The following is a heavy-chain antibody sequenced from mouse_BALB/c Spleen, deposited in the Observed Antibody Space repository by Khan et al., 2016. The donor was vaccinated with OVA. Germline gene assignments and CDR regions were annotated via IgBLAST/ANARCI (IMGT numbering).Heavy chain of an antibody. Sequence: QVQLQQSGAELARPGASVKMSCKASGYTFTSYPMHWVKQRPGQGLEWIGYINPSNDYTNYNQKFKDKATLTADKSSSTAYMQLSSLTSEDSAVYYCTRECSYYGNYGAWFAYWGQGTLVTVSA. D-gene: IGHD2-10*01. CDR3: TRECSYYGNYGAWFAY. J-gene: IGHJ3*01. CDR1: GYTFTSYP. V-gene: IGHV1-4*01. CDR2: INPSNDYT.